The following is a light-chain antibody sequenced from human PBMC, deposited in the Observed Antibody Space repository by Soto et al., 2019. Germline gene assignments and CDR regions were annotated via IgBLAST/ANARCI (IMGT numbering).Light chain of an antibody. CDR2: EVS. CDR3: CSYAGSSTFYF. J-gene: IGLJ1*01. V-gene: IGLV2-23*02. Sequence: QSVLTQPASVSGSPGQSITISCTGTSSDVGSYNLVSWYQQHPGKAPKLMIYEVSKRPSGVSNRFSGSKSGNTASLTISGLQAEDEADYYCCSYAGSSTFYFFGTGTKVTAL. CDR1: SSDVGSYNL.